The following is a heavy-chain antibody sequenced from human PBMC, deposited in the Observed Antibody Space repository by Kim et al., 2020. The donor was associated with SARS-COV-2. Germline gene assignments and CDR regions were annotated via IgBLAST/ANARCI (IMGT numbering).Heavy chain of an antibody. CDR2: IYHSGST. J-gene: IGHJ6*02. D-gene: IGHD2-2*01. Sequence: SETLSLTCTVSGYSISSGYYWGWIRQPPGKGLEWIGSIYHSGSTYYNPSLKSRVTISVDTSKNQFSLKLSSVTAADTAVYYCARDGDIVVVPAAMGYYYYYGMDVWGQGTTVTVSS. V-gene: IGHV4-38-2*02. CDR3: ARDGDIVVVPAAMGYYYYYGMDV. CDR1: GYSISSGYY.